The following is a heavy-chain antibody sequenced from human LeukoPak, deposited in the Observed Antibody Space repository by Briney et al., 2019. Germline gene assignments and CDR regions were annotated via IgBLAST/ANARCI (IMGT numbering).Heavy chain of an antibody. D-gene: IGHD1/OR15-1a*01. CDR1: GYTFTSYG. CDR3: ARDGWNNGWTPCDY. CDR2: ISADNANT. V-gene: IGHV1-18*01. Sequence: ASVKVSCKASGYTFTSYGISWVRQAPGQGLEWMGWISADNANTNYAQKLQGRVAMTTDTSTSTAYMELRSLRSGDTAVYYCARDGWNNGWTPCDYWGQGTLVTVSS. J-gene: IGHJ4*02.